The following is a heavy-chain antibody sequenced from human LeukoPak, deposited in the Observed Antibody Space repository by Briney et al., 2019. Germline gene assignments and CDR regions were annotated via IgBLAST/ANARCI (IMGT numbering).Heavy chain of an antibody. V-gene: IGHV3-30*14. Sequence: GGSLRLSCAASGFTFSTYAMHWVRQAPGKGLEWVAVISYDGSNKYYADSVKGRFTISRDNPKNTLYLQMNSLRAEDTAVYYCARGMYYYDSSGPLGYWGQGTLVTVSS. J-gene: IGHJ4*02. CDR3: ARGMYYYDSSGPLGY. D-gene: IGHD3-22*01. CDR1: GFTFSTYA. CDR2: ISYDGSNK.